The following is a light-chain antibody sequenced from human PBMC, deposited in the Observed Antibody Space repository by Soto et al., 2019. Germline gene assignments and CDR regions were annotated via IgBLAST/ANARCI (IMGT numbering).Light chain of an antibody. V-gene: IGLV8-61*01. J-gene: IGLJ3*02. CDR1: SGSVSTSYY. CDR3: VLYMGSGVVV. CDR2: STN. Sequence: QAVVTQEPSFSVSPGGTVTLTCGLSSGSVSTSYYPSWYQQTPGQAPRTLIHSTNTRSSGVPDRFSGSILGNKAALTITGAQADDESDYYCVLYMGSGVVVFGGGTKVTVL.